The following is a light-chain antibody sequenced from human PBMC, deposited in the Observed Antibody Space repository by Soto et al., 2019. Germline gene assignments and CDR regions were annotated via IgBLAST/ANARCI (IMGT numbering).Light chain of an antibody. CDR2: DAS. J-gene: IGKJ4*01. CDR3: QQFSSYPLT. CDR1: QTVRNNY. V-gene: IGKV3-20*01. Sequence: EFVLTQSPGTLSLCPVGIATLACMASQTVRNNYLAWYQQKPGQAPRLLIYDASSRATGIPDRFSGGGSGTDFTLTISRLEPEDFAVYYCQQFSSYPLTFGGGTKVDIK.